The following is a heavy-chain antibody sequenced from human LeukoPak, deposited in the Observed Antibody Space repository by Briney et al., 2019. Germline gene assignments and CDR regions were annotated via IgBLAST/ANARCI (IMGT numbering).Heavy chain of an antibody. V-gene: IGHV4-34*01. CDR2: INHSGST. CDR1: GFTFSISW. D-gene: IGHD2-2*01. J-gene: IGHJ3*02. Sequence: GSLRLSCVASGFTFSISWVTWVRQPPGKGLEWSGEINHSGSTNYNPSLKSRVTISVDTSKNQFSLKLSSVTAADTAVYYCASRRGYATRGAFDIWGQGTMVTVSS. CDR3: ASRRGYATRGAFDI.